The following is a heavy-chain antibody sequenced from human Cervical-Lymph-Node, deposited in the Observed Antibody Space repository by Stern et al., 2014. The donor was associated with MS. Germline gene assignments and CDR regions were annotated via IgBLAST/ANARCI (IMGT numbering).Heavy chain of an antibody. CDR1: GFTFDDYA. Sequence: EVQLEESGGGLVQPGRSLRLSCAASGFTFDDYAMHWVRQAPGKGLEWVSGITWDGGNIDYADSVKGRFTVSRDNANNFLYMQMNSLRTEDTALYYWAKDILSGSGFDYWGQGTLVTVSS. D-gene: IGHD2-21*01. CDR2: ITWDGGNI. J-gene: IGHJ4*02. V-gene: IGHV3-9*01. CDR3: AKDILSGSGFDY.